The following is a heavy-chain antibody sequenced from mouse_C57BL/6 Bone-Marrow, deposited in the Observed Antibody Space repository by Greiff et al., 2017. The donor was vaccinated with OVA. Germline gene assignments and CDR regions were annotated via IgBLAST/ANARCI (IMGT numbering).Heavy chain of an antibody. CDR1: GFTFTDYY. CDR3: ARGFYYDYGEAWFAY. Sequence: EVQLQQSGPVLVKPGPSVKISCTASGFTFTDYYMHWVQQSHGKSLEWIGLVYPYNGGTNYNQKFKGNATLTVDTSSSTAYMELNSLTSEDSAVYYCARGFYYDYGEAWFAYWGQGTLVTVSA. V-gene: IGHV1-36*01. J-gene: IGHJ3*01. D-gene: IGHD2-4*01. CDR2: VYPYNGGT.